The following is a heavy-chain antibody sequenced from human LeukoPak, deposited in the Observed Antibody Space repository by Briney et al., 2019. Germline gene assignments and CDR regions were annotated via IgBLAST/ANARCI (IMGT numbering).Heavy chain of an antibody. CDR3: ARGTPCSGGSCSVYNWFDP. V-gene: IGHV1-69*04. Sequence: GASVKVSCKASRGTFSSYAISWVRQAPGQGLEWMGRIIPILGIANYAQKFQGRVTITADKSTSTAYMELSSLRSEDTAVYYCARGTPCSGGSCSVYNWFDPWGQGTLVTVSS. CDR1: RGTFSSYA. J-gene: IGHJ5*02. CDR2: IIPILGIA. D-gene: IGHD2-15*01.